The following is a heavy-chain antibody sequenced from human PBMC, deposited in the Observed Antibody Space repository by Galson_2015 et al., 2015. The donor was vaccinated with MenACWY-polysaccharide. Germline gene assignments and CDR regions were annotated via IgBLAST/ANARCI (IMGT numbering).Heavy chain of an antibody. Sequence: SLRLSCAASGFIFSSYAMSWVRQAPGKGLEWVSVISGSSGGTYYADSVKGRFTISRDSSRNTLYLQMNSMRVEDTAVYYCAKDPKAGAFCSSTSCTYHFDYWGQGTLVTVSS. CDR2: ISGSSGGT. D-gene: IGHD2-2*01. J-gene: IGHJ4*02. CDR1: GFIFSSYA. V-gene: IGHV3-23*01. CDR3: AKDPKAGAFCSSTSCTYHFDY.